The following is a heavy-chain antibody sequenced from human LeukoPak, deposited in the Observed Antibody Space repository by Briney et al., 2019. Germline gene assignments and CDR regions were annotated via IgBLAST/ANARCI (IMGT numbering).Heavy chain of an antibody. CDR1: GGTFSSYA. CDR2: IIPIFGTA. D-gene: IGHD1-1*01. CDR3: ARPIYAYNPIYFDY. V-gene: IGHV1-69*13. J-gene: IGHJ4*02. Sequence: SVKVSCKASGGTFSSYAISWVRQAPGQGLEWMGGIIPIFGTANYAQKFQGRVTITADESTSTAYMELSSLRSEDTAVYYCARPIYAYNPIYFDYWGQGTLVTVSS.